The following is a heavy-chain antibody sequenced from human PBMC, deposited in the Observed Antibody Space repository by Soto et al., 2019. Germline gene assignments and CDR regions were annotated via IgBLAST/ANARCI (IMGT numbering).Heavy chain of an antibody. CDR3: APSPLFPGAP. D-gene: IGHD2-21*01. CDR2: ISSRRSTI. Sequence: LRLSCAASGFTFSSYSMTWVRQAPGKGLEWVPYISSRRSTIYYADSVKGRFPISRNNSKNTLYLQIRSLRAEDTAVYYCAPSPLFPGAPGGQGTMVTVSS. J-gene: IGHJ3*01. CDR1: GFTFSSYS. V-gene: IGHV3-48*01.